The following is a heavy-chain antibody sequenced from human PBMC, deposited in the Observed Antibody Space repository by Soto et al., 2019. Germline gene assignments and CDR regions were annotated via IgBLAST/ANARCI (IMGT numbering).Heavy chain of an antibody. CDR1: GGSISSYY. CDR2: IYTSGST. CDR3: ARDLDYYDSSGYLDY. J-gene: IGHJ4*02. Sequence: QVQLQESGPGLVKPSETLSLTCTVSGGSISSYYWSWIRQPAGKGLEWIGRIYTSGSTNYNPSLKSRVTMSVDTSKIQFSLKLSSVTAADTAVYYCARDLDYYDSSGYLDYWGQGTLVTVSS. D-gene: IGHD3-22*01. V-gene: IGHV4-4*07.